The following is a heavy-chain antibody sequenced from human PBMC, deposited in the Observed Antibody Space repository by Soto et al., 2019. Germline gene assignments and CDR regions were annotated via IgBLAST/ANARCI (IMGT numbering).Heavy chain of an antibody. V-gene: IGHV6-1*01. CDR1: GDSVSSNSAA. J-gene: IGHJ4*02. D-gene: IGHD5-12*01. CDR3: VRDRAPRRGRRRLD. CDR2: TYYRSKWYN. Sequence: PSQTLSLTCGISGDSVSSNSAAWNWIRQSPSRDLEWLGRTYYRSKWYNDYAVSVKSRISINPDTSKNQFSLQLNSVTPDDTAVYFCVRDRAPRRGRRRLDWGQGTQVTVSS.